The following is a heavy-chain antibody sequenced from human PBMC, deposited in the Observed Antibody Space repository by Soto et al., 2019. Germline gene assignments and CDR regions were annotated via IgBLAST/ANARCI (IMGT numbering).Heavy chain of an antibody. V-gene: IGHV3-7*01. CDR3: AAWRCIGGCYPHY. D-gene: IGHD2-15*01. J-gene: IGHJ4*02. CDR1: GFIFSDHW. Sequence: EVQLAEFGGGLVQPGGSLRLSCAGSGFIFSDHWMNWVRQAPGKGLEYVANIKQDGSEDFYVDSVKGRFTISRDNAKNSVYLQMNSLRVEDTAVYYCAAWRCIGGCYPHYWGQGALVTVSS. CDR2: IKQDGSED.